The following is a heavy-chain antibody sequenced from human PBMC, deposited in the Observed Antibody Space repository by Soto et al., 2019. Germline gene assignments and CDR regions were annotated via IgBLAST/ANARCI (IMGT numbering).Heavy chain of an antibody. V-gene: IGHV4-4*02. CDR2: IHHSGRT. CDR1: GDSISSDKW. D-gene: IGHD2-21*02. J-gene: IGHJ4*02. Sequence: QVQLQESGPGLVKPSGTLSLTCAVPGDSISSDKWWSWVRQPPGKGLEWIGEIHHSGRTNYNPSLKSRVTILVEKSRNQVSLELSSMTAADTAVYYCARGGDWQFDYWGQGTLVTVSS. CDR3: ARGGDWQFDY.